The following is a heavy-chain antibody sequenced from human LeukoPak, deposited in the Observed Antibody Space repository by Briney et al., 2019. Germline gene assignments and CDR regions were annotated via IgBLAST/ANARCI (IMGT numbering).Heavy chain of an antibody. CDR1: GGSISSSSYY. CDR3: ARDQRGSGSNYYYYMDV. D-gene: IGHD3-10*01. V-gene: IGHV4-39*07. J-gene: IGHJ6*03. CDR2: IYYSGST. Sequence: SETLSLTCTVSGGSISSSSYYWGWIRQPPGKELEWIGSIYYSGSTYYNPSLKSRVTISVDTSKNQLSLKLSSVTAADTAVYYCARDQRGSGSNYYYYMDVRGKGTTVTVSS.